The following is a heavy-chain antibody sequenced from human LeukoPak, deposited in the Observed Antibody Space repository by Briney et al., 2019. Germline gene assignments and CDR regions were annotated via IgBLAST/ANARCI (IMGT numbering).Heavy chain of an antibody. D-gene: IGHD4-17*01. Sequence: PGGSLRLSCAASGFTFSSYAMSWVRQAPGKGLEWVSVIYSGGSTYYADSVKGRFTISRDNSKNTLYLQMNSLRAEDTAVYYCATRYGDYVPYYYYGMDVWGQGTTVTVSS. V-gene: IGHV3-66*01. J-gene: IGHJ6*02. CDR2: IYSGGST. CDR1: GFTFSSYA. CDR3: ATRYGDYVPYYYYGMDV.